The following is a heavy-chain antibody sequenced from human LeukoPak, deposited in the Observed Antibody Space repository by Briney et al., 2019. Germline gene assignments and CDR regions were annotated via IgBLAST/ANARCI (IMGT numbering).Heavy chain of an antibody. CDR1: GGSFSNYY. Sequence: SETLSLTCTVSGGSFSNYYWSWIRQPAGKGLEWIGRIYTSGSTNYNPSLKSRVTMSIDTSKNQFSLKLTSVTAADTAVYYCARAVIGDDYYYYYYMDVWGKGTTVTVSS. D-gene: IGHD2-21*01. CDR3: ARAVIGDDYYYYYYMDV. J-gene: IGHJ6*03. CDR2: IYTSGST. V-gene: IGHV4-4*07.